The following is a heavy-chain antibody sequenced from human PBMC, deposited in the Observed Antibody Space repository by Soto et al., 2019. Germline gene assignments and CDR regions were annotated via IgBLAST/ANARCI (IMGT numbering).Heavy chain of an antibody. CDR2: ISYDGSNK. CDR1: GFTFSSYG. CDR3: AKGSSGYILDY. V-gene: IGHV3-30*18. J-gene: IGHJ4*02. D-gene: IGHD3-22*01. Sequence: QPGGSLRLSCAASGFTFSSYGMHWVRQAPGKGLEWVAVISYDGSNKYYADSVKGRFTISRDNSKNTLYLQMNSLRAEDTAVYYCAKGSSGYILDYWGRGTLVIVSS.